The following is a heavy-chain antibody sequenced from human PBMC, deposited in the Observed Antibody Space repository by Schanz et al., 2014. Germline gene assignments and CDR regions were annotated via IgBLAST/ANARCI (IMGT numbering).Heavy chain of an antibody. CDR2: IIGVGDGT. CDR3: AKAGKVDWPYHLDF. J-gene: IGHJ4*02. Sequence: EVQLVESGGGLVQPGGSLRVSCTASGMTFKNYAFSWVRQAPGKGLEWVASIIGVGDGTHYRDSLRGRFTISRDNSKMTLYLQMNSLRVEDTAVYYCAKAGKVDWPYHLDFWGQGTLVTVSS. V-gene: IGHV3-23*04. D-gene: IGHD3-9*01. CDR1: GMTFKNYA.